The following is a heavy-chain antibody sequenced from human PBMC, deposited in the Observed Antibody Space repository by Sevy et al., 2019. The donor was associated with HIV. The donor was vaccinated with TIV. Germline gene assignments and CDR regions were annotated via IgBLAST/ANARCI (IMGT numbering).Heavy chain of an antibody. CDR3: ARLSSPMPDSGWYDFFDH. J-gene: IGHJ4*02. D-gene: IGHD6-19*01. Sequence: GGSLRLSCEASGFTFSSYEMNWVRQAPGKGLEWVSYISSSGTTIKYADSVKGRFTISRDNAKNSLYLHVSSLRAEDTAVYYCARLSSPMPDSGWYDFFDHWGQGTLVTVSS. CDR1: GFTFSSYE. CDR2: ISSSGTTI. V-gene: IGHV3-48*03.